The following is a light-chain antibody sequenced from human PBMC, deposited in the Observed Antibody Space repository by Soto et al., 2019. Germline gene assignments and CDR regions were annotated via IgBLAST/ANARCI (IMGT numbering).Light chain of an antibody. CDR3: SSYTSRSTWV. CDR2: EVS. CDR1: SSDVGGYNY. Sequence: QSVLPQPASVSGSPGQAITISCTGTSSDVGGYNYVSWYQQHPGKAPKLMIYEVSNRPSGVSNRFSGSKSGNTASLTSSGRQAEDEADYYCSSYTSRSTWVFGGATKLTV. J-gene: IGLJ3*02. V-gene: IGLV2-14*01.